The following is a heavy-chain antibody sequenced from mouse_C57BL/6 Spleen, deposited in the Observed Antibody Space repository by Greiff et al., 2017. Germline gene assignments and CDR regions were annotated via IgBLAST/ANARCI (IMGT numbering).Heavy chain of an antibody. CDR2: ISSGSSTI. CDR3: AKRGDYDYDGDFDY. Sequence: EVQGVGSGGGLVKPGGSLKLSCAASGFTFSDYGMHWVRQAPEKGLEWVAYISSGSSTIYYADTVKGRFTISRDNAKNTLFLQMTSLRSEDTAMYYCAKRGDYDYDGDFDYWGQGTTLTVSS. J-gene: IGHJ2*01. D-gene: IGHD2-4*01. CDR1: GFTFSDYG. V-gene: IGHV5-17*01.